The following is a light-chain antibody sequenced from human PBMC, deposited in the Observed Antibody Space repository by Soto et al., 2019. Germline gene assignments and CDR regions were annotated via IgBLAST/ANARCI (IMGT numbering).Light chain of an antibody. J-gene: IGKJ1*01. V-gene: IGKV1-5*03. CDR3: QYYNYYCGT. Sequence: DIQLTQSPSTLSASVGDRVTITCRASQSISSWLAWYQQKPGKAPKFVIYKTSNLASGVPSRFSGSGSGTEFTLTISSLRPDDFATSYGQYYNYYCGTFGQGTKVEIK. CDR2: KTS. CDR1: QSISSW.